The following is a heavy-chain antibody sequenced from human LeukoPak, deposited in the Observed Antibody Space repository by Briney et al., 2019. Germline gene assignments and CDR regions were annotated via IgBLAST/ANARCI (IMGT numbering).Heavy chain of an antibody. CDR2: INHSGST. Sequence: SETLSLTCTVSGGSISSYYWSRIRQPPGKGLEWIGEINHSGSTNYNPSLKSRVTISVDTSKNQFSLKLSSVTAADTAVYYCARLGITMVRGVIGSYYYYYYMDVWGKGTTVTISS. CDR1: GGSISSYY. CDR3: ARLGITMVRGVIGSYYYYYYMDV. V-gene: IGHV4-34*01. J-gene: IGHJ6*03. D-gene: IGHD3-10*01.